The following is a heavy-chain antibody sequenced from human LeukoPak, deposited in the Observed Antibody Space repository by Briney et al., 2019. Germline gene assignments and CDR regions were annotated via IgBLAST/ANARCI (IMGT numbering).Heavy chain of an antibody. D-gene: IGHD2-2*01. CDR2: LYYTGST. CDR1: GFTFSSYA. CDR3: ARLIGTRAFDY. Sequence: PGGSLRLSCAASGFTFSSYAMSWVRQPPGKGLEWVATLYYTGSTYYNPFLKSRVTMSVDASKNQFSLEVSSVTAADTAVYYCARLIGTRAFDYWGQGSLVTVSS. J-gene: IGHJ4*02. V-gene: IGHV4-59*04.